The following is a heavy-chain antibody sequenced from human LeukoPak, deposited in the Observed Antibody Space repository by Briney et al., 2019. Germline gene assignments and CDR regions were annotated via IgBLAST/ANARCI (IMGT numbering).Heavy chain of an antibody. CDR3: ARATYGSSGLGY. D-gene: IGHD3-22*01. CDR1: GFIFRTYW. V-gene: IGHV3-7*04. CDR2: IKEDGGEK. J-gene: IGHJ4*02. Sequence: PGGSLRLSCAASGFIFRTYWMHWVRQAPGKGLEWVVNIKEDGGEKFFADSVKGRFTISRDNAKNSLYLQMNSLRPEDTALYYCARATYGSSGLGYWGQGTLVTVSS.